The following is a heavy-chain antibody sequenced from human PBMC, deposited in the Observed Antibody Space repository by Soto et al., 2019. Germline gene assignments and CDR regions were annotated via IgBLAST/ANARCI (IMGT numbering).Heavy chain of an antibody. Sequence: EVQLVESGGGLVQPGGSLRLSCAASGFTYSTYWMSWVRQDPGKGLEWMAKINHDGRAAWYVDSVKGRFTISRDNAKKSLYLQMNSLRLEDTAVYYCARGDYHDTLGPFSDAFAIWGPGTMVTVSS. D-gene: IGHD3-22*01. CDR1: GFTYSTYW. CDR3: ARGDYHDTLGPFSDAFAI. J-gene: IGHJ3*02. CDR2: INHDGRAA. V-gene: IGHV3-7*04.